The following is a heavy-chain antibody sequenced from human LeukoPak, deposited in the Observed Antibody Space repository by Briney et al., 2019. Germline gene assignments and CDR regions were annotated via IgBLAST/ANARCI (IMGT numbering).Heavy chain of an antibody. CDR2: IHNSGST. J-gene: IGHJ4*02. V-gene: IGHV4-59*01. CDR3: ARTVHYSSGWAPTYYFDY. Sequence: KSSETLSLTCTVSGVSINNFYWSWIRQPPGKGLEWIGDIHNSGSTNYKPSLKSRVTISLDTSKNQLSLKLSSVTAADTAVYYCARTVHYSSGWAPTYYFDYWGQGTLVTVSS. CDR1: GVSINNFY. D-gene: IGHD6-19*01.